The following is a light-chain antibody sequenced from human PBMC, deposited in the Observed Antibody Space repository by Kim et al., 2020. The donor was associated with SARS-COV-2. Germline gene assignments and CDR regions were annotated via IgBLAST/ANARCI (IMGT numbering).Light chain of an antibody. V-gene: IGKV3-15*01. J-gene: IGKJ3*01. CDR2: GAS. Sequence: VSPGERATRSGRASQSVSSNLAWYQQKPGQAPRLLIYGASTRATGIPARFSGSGSGTEFTLTISSLQSEDFAVYYCQQYNNWQVTFGPGTKVDIK. CDR3: QQYNNWQVT. CDR1: QSVSSN.